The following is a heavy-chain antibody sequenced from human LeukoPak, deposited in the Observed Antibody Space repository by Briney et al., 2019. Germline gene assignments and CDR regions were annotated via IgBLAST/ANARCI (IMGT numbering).Heavy chain of an antibody. CDR1: GFTFSSYA. CDR2: ISGSGGST. J-gene: IGHJ4*02. CDR3: AKDRRYSSGWFDY. V-gene: IGHV3-23*01. D-gene: IGHD6-19*01. Sequence: PGGSLRLSCATSGFTFSSYAMSWVRQAPGKGLEWVSAISGSGGSTYYADSVKGRFTISRDNSKNTLYLQMNSLRAEDTAVYYCAKDRRYSSGWFDYWGQGTLVTVSS.